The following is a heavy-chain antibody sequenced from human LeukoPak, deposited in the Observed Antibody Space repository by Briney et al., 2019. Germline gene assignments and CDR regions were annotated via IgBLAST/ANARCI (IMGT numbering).Heavy chain of an antibody. CDR3: ARSYDSSGYYYLVTAFDI. D-gene: IGHD3-22*01. CDR2: IYYSGST. CDR1: GGSISSGGYY. V-gene: IGHV4-31*03. J-gene: IGHJ3*02. Sequence: PSETLSLTCTVSGGSISSGGYYWSWIRQHPGKGLEWIGYIYYSGSTYYNPSLKSRVTISVDTSKNQFSLKLSSVTAADTAVYYCARSYDSSGYYYLVTAFDIWGQGTMVTVSS.